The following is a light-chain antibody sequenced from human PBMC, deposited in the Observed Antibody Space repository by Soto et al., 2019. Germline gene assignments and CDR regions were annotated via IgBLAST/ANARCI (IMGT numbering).Light chain of an antibody. CDR2: GAS. CDR3: QQYGSSPRT. J-gene: IGKJ1*01. CDR1: RGVSANY. V-gene: IGKV3-20*01. Sequence: ENLLTQSPGTLSLSPGEGATLSCRASRGVSANYLAWYQQKPGQAPTLLIYGASIRAAGIPDRFSGSGSGTDFTLTIRRLAPDDFAVYYCQQYGSSPRTFGQGTKVEIK.